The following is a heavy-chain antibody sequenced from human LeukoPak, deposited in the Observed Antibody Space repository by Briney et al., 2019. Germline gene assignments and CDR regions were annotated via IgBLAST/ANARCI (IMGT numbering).Heavy chain of an antibody. CDR3: ARGDRAAEEEEGHYFDY. CDR2: IYYSGST. D-gene: IGHD6-13*01. J-gene: IGHJ4*02. Sequence: SQTLSLTCTVSGGSISSGGYYWSWIRQHPGKGLEWIGYIYYSGSTYYNPSLKSRVTISVDTSKNQFSLELSSVTAADTAVYYCARGDRAAEEEEGHYFDYWGQGTLVTVSS. V-gene: IGHV4-31*03. CDR1: GGSISSGGYY.